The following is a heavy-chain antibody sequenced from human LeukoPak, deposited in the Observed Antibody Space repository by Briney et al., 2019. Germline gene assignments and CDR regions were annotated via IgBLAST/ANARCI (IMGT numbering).Heavy chain of an antibody. CDR1: GFTFSSHP. V-gene: IGHV3-23*01. CDR2: IRGSGDST. CDR3: AKSYSYYHMDD. Sequence: GGSLRLSCAASGFTFSSHPMSWVRLAPGKGLEWVSSIRGSGDSTYYADSVKGRFTISRDNTKNTLYLQMNSLRGDDTAVSYCAKSYSYYHMDDWGKGTSVTVSS. J-gene: IGHJ6*03.